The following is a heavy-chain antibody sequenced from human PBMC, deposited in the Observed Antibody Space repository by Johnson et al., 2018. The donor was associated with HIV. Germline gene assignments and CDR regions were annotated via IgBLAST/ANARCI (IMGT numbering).Heavy chain of an antibody. J-gene: IGHJ3*02. D-gene: IGHD4-11*01. Sequence: VQLVESGGGFVQPGGSLRLSCAASEFIFSAYAMTWVRRAPGKGLEWVSGISASGVTTDYADSVKGRFTISRDNSKNTLYLQMNSLRAEDTALYYCARGINTVTTSGDAFDIWGQGTMVTVSS. CDR1: EFIFSAYA. CDR3: ARGINTVTTSGDAFDI. CDR2: ISASGVTT. V-gene: IGHV3-23*04.